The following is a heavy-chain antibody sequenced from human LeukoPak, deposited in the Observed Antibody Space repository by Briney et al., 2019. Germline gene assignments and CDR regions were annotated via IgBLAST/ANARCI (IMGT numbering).Heavy chain of an antibody. V-gene: IGHV3-30-3*01. CDR2: ISYDGSNK. CDR1: GFTFGSYA. Sequence: PGRSLRLSCAASGFTFGSYAMHWVRQAPGKGLEWVAVISYDGSNKYYADSVKGRFTISRDNSKNTLYLQMNSLRAEDTAVYYCARVYGDYHYYFDYWGQGTLVTVSS. D-gene: IGHD4-17*01. J-gene: IGHJ4*02. CDR3: ARVYGDYHYYFDY.